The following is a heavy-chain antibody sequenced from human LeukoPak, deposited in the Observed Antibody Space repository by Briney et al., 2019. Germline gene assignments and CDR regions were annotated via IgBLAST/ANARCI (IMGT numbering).Heavy chain of an antibody. CDR3: ARDPHYHDRSGSFV. D-gene: IGHD3-22*01. J-gene: IGHJ3*01. CDR1: GGSISSGDYF. CDR2: IYYSGSA. V-gene: IGHV4-30-4*08. Sequence: PSQTLSLTCTVFGGSISSGDYFWSWIRQSPGKGLEWIGYIYYSGSAHYNSSLKSRVTISVDTSKNQFSLKLSPVTAADTAVYYCARDPHYHDRSGSFVWGQGTMVTVSS.